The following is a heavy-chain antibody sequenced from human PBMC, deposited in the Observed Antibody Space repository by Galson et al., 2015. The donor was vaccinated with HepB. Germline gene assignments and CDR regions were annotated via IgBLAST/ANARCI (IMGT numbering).Heavy chain of an antibody. CDR3: ARAPGIVGATDWFDP. J-gene: IGHJ5*02. CDR2: IIPIFGTA. Sequence: SVKVSCKASGGTFSSYAISWVRQAPGQGLEWMGGIIPIFGTANYAQKFQGRVTITADESTSTAYMELSSLRSEDTAVYYCARAPGIVGATDWFDPWGQGTLVTVSS. V-gene: IGHV1-69*13. CDR1: GGTFSSYA. D-gene: IGHD1-26*01.